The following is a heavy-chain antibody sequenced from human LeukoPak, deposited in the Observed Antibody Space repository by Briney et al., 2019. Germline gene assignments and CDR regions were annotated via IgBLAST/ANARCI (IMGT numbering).Heavy chain of an antibody. CDR3: ARDRPIYSSGWFYYFDY. CDR2: ISSSGSTI. CDR1: GFTFSSYE. V-gene: IGHV3-48*03. Sequence: PGGSLRLSCAASGFTFSSYEMNWVRQAPGKGLEWVSYISSSGSTIYYADSVKGRFTIARDNAKNSVYLQMNSLRAEDTAVYYCARDRPIYSSGWFYYFDYWGQGTLVTVSS. J-gene: IGHJ4*02. D-gene: IGHD6-19*01.